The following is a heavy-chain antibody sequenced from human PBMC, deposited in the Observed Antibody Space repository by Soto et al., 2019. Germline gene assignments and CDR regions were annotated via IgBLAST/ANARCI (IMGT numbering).Heavy chain of an antibody. D-gene: IGHD3-10*01. CDR3: ARENYGSDNYYYYGMDV. Sequence: PSETLSLTCTVSGGSVSSGSYYWSWIRQPPGKGLEWIGEIYHSGSTNYNPSLKSRVTISVDKSKNQFSLKLSSVTAADTAVYYCARENYGSDNYYYYGMDVWGQGTTVTVS. J-gene: IGHJ6*02. CDR1: GGSVSSGSYY. CDR2: IYHSGST. V-gene: IGHV4-61*01.